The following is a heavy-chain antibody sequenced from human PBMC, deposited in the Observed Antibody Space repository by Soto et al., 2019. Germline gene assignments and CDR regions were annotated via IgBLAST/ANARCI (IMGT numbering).Heavy chain of an antibody. CDR1: GFTFSNYA. Sequence: GGSLRLSCAASGFTFSNYAMSWVRQAPGKGLEWVSAISGSGASTFYADSVKGRFTISRDNSKNTLNLQMNSLRAEDTAVYYCAKLGGYYYVHDTNYFDYWGQGTLVTVSS. V-gene: IGHV3-23*01. CDR3: AKLGGYYYVHDTNYFDY. D-gene: IGHD3-22*01. CDR2: ISGSGAST. J-gene: IGHJ4*02.